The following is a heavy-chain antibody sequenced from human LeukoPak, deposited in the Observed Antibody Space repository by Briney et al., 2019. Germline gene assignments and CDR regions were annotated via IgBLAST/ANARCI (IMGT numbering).Heavy chain of an antibody. CDR2: MYYSGNT. CDR1: GGSMRSTNYY. D-gene: IGHD5-12*01. CDR3: VSKAYGYACEKGNY. V-gene: IGHV4-39*01. J-gene: IGHJ4*02. Sequence: PSETLSLTCTVSGGSMRSTNYYWGWIRQTPGKRLEWLGSMYYSGNTFYNPSLKSRVTLSVDTSKNQFSLKFTSVTAADTAVYFCVSKAYGYACEKGNYWGQGTLVTVSS.